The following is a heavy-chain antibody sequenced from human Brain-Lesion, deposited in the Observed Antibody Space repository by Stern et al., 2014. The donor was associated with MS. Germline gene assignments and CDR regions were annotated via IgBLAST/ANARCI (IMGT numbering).Heavy chain of an antibody. J-gene: IGHJ4*02. CDR3: ARGHWELLGNNFFDY. CDR2: LHASGAT. D-gene: IGHD1-26*01. V-gene: IGHV4-61*02. Sequence: VQLVQSGPGLVKPSQTLSLTCTVSGGSISSGTSYWSWIRQPAGGGLEWIGRLHASGATYYNPSLKSRVTISGDTSKNQFPLNLSSVTATDTAVYYCARGHWELLGNNFFDYWGQGTLVTVSS. CDR1: GGSISSGTSY.